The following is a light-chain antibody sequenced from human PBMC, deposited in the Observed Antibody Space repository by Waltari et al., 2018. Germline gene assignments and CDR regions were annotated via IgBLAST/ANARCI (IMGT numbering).Light chain of an antibody. CDR1: TSDVGSYNL. V-gene: IGLV2-23*02. Sequence: QSALNQPASVSGTPGQSITIPCSGTTSDVGSYNLVSWYQQHPGEAPNLLICEVFKRPPDTSSRFSGAKSGSTASLTISGLQPEDEADYYCCSYAGRGTYVFGSGTKVTVL. CDR3: CSYAGRGTYV. J-gene: IGLJ1*01. CDR2: EVF.